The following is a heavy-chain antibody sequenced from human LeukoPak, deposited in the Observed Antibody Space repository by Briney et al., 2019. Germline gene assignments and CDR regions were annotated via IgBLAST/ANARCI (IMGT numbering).Heavy chain of an antibody. J-gene: IGHJ6*03. Sequence: SVKVSCKASGCTFTGYYMDWVRQAPGQGLEWMGRINPNSGGTNYAQKFQGRVTMTRDTSISTAYMELSRLRSDDTAVYYCARVTSWIQLPVTRYYYYMDVWGKGTTVTVSS. CDR1: GCTFTGYY. CDR3: ARVTSWIQLPVTRYYYYMDV. D-gene: IGHD5-18*01. V-gene: IGHV1-2*06. CDR2: INPNSGGT.